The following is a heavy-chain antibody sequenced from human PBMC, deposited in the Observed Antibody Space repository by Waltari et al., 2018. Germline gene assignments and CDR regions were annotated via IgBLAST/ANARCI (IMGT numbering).Heavy chain of an antibody. CDR3: AKDRKSIWFGEFGAFDI. J-gene: IGHJ3*02. CDR2: ISGSGGST. CDR1: GFTFSSYA. V-gene: IGHV3-23*01. Sequence: EVQLLESGGGLVQPGGSLRLSCAASGFTFSSYAMSWVRQAPGKGLEWVSSISGSGGSTYYADSVKGRFTISRDNSKNTLYLQMNSLRAEDTAVYYCAKDRKSIWFGEFGAFDIWGQGTMVTVSS. D-gene: IGHD3-10*01.